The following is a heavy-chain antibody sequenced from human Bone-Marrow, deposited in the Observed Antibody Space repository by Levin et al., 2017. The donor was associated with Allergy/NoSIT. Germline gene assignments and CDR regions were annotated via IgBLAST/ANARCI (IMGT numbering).Heavy chain of an antibody. Sequence: GGSLRLSCAASGFTFSTYAMNWVRQAPGKGLEWVSSITGNGGTTFYADSVKGRFTISRDNSKNTLDLQMNSLRGEDTAVYFCTKCSNDGGSRRSGWCKWFDPWGQGPLVTVSS. CDR3: TKCSNDGGSRRSGWCKWFDP. CDR1: GFTFSTYA. CDR2: ITGNGGTT. D-gene: IGHD6-19*01. J-gene: IGHJ5*02. V-gene: IGHV3-23*01.